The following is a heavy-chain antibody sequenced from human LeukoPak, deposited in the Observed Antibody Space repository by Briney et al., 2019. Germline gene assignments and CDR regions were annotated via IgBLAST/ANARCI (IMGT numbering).Heavy chain of an antibody. J-gene: IGHJ4*02. V-gene: IGHV3-23*01. Sequence: GGSLRLSCAASGFTFTSYAITWVRQAPGKGLGWVSTISDSGGNTYYADSVAGRFTISRGNSRDTLYLQMNSLRADDTAVYFCARGGFLGPDYWGQGTLVTVSS. D-gene: IGHD3-16*01. CDR3: ARGGFLGPDY. CDR1: GFTFTSYA. CDR2: ISDSGGNT.